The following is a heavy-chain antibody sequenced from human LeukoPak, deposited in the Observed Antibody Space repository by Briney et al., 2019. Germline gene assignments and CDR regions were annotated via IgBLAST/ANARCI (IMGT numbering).Heavy chain of an antibody. V-gene: IGHV3-33*01. CDR2: IWYDGSNK. Sequence: GGSLRLSCAASGLTFSSYGMHWVRQAPGKGLEWVAVIWYDGSNKYYADSVKGRFTISRDNSKNTLYLQMNSLRAEDTAVYYCARDWGTDSSGSIDYWGQGTLVTVSS. D-gene: IGHD3-22*01. CDR3: ARDWGTDSSGSIDY. CDR1: GLTFSSYG. J-gene: IGHJ4*02.